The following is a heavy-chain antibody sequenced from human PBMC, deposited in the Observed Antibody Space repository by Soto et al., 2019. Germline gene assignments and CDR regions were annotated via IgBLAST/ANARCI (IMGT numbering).Heavy chain of an antibody. D-gene: IGHD6-19*01. CDR3: ARAVAGPLFSDY. J-gene: IGHJ4*02. Sequence: QVQLVQSGAEVKKPGASVKVSCKASGYTFTSYGISWVRQAPGQGLEWMGWISACNGNTNYAQKLQGRVTMTTDTSTSKAYMELRSLRSDDAAVYSCARAVAGPLFSDYWGQGTLVPVSS. CDR1: GYTFTSYG. CDR2: ISACNGNT. V-gene: IGHV1-18*01.